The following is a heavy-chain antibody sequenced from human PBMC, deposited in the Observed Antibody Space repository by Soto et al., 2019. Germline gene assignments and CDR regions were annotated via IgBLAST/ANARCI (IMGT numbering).Heavy chain of an antibody. CDR2: TGGGGVST. V-gene: IGHV3-23*01. Sequence: EVQRLESGGGLVEPGGSLRLSCTASGLTFRSYAMTWVRQAPGQGLGWGSYTGGGGVSTYYADSVKGRFTSSRDDAKNPLYLQMNSLRGEDTALYYCAKIVGGGSHHDAFDIWGQGTMVTVSS. CDR1: GLTFRSYA. D-gene: IGHD2-15*01. CDR3: AKIVGGGSHHDAFDI. J-gene: IGHJ3*02.